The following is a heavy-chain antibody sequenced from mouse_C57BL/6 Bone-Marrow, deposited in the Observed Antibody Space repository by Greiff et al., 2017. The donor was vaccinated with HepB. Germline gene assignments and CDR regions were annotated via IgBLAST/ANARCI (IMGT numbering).Heavy chain of an antibody. D-gene: IGHD2-3*01. CDR3: ARGRGFYAGAMDY. J-gene: IGHJ4*01. Sequence: QVQLQQPGAELVKPGASAKLSCKASGYTFTSYWMHWVKQRPGQGLEWIGMIHPNSGSTNYNEKFKSKATLTVDKSSSTAYMQLSSLTSEDSAVYYCARGRGFYAGAMDYWGQGTSVTVSS. V-gene: IGHV1-64*01. CDR1: GYTFTSYW. CDR2: IHPNSGST.